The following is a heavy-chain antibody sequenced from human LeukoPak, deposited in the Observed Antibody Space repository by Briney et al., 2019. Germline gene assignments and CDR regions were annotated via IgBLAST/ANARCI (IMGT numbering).Heavy chain of an antibody. CDR1: GFTFSDYY. J-gene: IGHJ4*02. V-gene: IGHV3-11*01. Sequence: GGSLRLSCAASGFTFSDYYMSWIRQAPGKGLEWVSYITSGSTIYYADSVKGRFTISRDNAKNSLYLQMNSLRAEDTAVYYCAKGGTVAPVGFVWGQGTLVAVSS. D-gene: IGHD4-11*01. CDR2: ITSGSTI. CDR3: AKGGTVAPVGFV.